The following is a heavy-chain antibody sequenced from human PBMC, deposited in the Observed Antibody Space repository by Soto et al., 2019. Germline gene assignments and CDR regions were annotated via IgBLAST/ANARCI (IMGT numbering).Heavy chain of an antibody. V-gene: IGHV3-53*01. CDR3: ARDPPSVYAIGVGVDTAGYGMDV. CDR2: IYSGGST. Sequence: EVQLVESGGGLIQPGGSLRLSCAASGFTVSSNYMSWVRQAPGKGLEWVSVIYSGGSTYYADSVKGRFTISRDNSKNTLYRQMNSRRAEDTAVYYCARDPPSVYAIGVGVDTAGYGMDVWGQGTTVTVSS. CDR1: GFTVSSNY. D-gene: IGHD5-18*01. J-gene: IGHJ6*02.